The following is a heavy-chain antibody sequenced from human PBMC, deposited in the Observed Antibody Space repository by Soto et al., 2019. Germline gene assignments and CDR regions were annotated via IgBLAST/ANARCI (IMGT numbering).Heavy chain of an antibody. CDR3: ARDTSALARDITMIVVVDQLYYYYYGMDV. D-gene: IGHD3-22*01. CDR2: DIPIFCTA. V-gene: IGHV1-69*13. J-gene: IGHJ6*02. Sequence: GASVKVSLKASGGTLSSHAINRGRQAPGQRLEWVGGDIPIFCTADYAQKFQGRVTITADESTSTAYMELSSLRSEDTAVYYCARDTSALARDITMIVVVDQLYYYYYGMDVWGQGTTVTVSS. CDR1: GGTLSSHA.